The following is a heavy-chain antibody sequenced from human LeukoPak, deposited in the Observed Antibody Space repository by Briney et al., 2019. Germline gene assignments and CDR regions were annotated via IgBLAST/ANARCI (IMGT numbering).Heavy chain of an antibody. CDR1: RGSITSYY. J-gene: IGHJ2*01. D-gene: IGHD6-19*01. V-gene: IGHV4-59*12. Sequence: SETLSLTCTVSRGSITSYYWSWIRQPPGKGLEWIGDIYYSGSTNYNPSLKSRVTISVDTSKNQFSLKLSSVTAADTAVYYCARLDSSGWSFLDLWYFDLWGRGTLVTVSS. CDR2: IYYSGST. CDR3: ARLDSSGWSFLDLWYFDL.